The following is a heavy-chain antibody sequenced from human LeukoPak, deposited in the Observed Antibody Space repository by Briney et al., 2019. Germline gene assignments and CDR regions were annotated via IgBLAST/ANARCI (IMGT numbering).Heavy chain of an antibody. V-gene: IGHV3-23*01. CDR1: GFTFSSYA. CDR3: AKDMYYYDSSGYYFLWAFDI. J-gene: IGHJ3*02. CDR2: ISGSGGST. D-gene: IGHD3-22*01. Sequence: TGGSLRLSCAASGFTFSSYAMSWVRQAPGKGLEWVSAISGSGGSTYYADSVKGRFTISRDNSKNTLYLQMNSLRAEDTAVYYCAKDMYYYDSSGYYFLWAFDIWGQGTMVTVSS.